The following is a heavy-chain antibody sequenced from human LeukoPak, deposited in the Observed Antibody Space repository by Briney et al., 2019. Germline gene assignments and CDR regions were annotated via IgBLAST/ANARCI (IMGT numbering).Heavy chain of an antibody. CDR3: ARGSGSSGWYDWFDP. J-gene: IGHJ5*02. CDR2: IYYSGST. D-gene: IGHD6-19*01. Sequence: SETLSLTCTVSGGSISSYYWSWIRQPPGKGLEWIGYIYYSGSTNYNPSLKSRVTISVDTSRNQFSLKLSSVTAADTAVYYCARGSGSSGWYDWFDPWGQGTLVTVSS. V-gene: IGHV4-59*12. CDR1: GGSISSYY.